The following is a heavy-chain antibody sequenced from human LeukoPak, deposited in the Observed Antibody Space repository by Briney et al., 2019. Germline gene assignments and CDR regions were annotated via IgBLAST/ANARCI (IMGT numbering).Heavy chain of an antibody. CDR2: IIPIFGLA. V-gene: IGHV1-69*04. J-gene: IGHJ4*02. D-gene: IGHD5-24*01. Sequence: SVKVSCKASGGTFSSYAISWVRQAPGKGLEWMGRIIPIFGLANYAQKFQGRVTITADKSTSTAYMELSSLRSEDTAVYYCARDGDDGYSDYWGQGALVTVSS. CDR3: ARDGDDGYSDY. CDR1: GGTFSSYA.